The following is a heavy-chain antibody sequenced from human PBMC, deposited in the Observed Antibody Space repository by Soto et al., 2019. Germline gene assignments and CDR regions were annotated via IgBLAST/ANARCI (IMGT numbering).Heavy chain of an antibody. Sequence: ASVKVSCKASGYTFINYYMHWVRQAPGQGLEWMGIINPSGGSTTYAQNFQGRVTMTRDTSTSTVYMELRSLRSDDTAVYYCARVKGSGYHNWFDPWCQGPLVTVAS. V-gene: IGHV1-46*01. J-gene: IGHJ5*02. CDR1: GYTFINYY. D-gene: IGHD3-22*01. CDR3: ARVKGSGYHNWFDP. CDR2: INPSGGST.